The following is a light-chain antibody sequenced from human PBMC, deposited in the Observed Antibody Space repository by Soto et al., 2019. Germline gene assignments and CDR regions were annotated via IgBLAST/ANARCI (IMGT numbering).Light chain of an antibody. CDR1: SSNIGAGHD. V-gene: IGLV1-40*01. Sequence: ALTQPPPVSGAPGQRVTISCTESSSNIGAGHDVHWYQHLPGPAPKLLIYGNGNRPSGIPDRFSGSKSGTSASLAITGLQAEDEADYYCQSYDTSLSGSEVFGTGTKVTVL. CDR3: QSYDTSLSGSEV. CDR2: GNG. J-gene: IGLJ1*01.